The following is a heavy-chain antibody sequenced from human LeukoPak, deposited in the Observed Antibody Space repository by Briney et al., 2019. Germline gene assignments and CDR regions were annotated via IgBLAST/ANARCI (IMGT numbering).Heavy chain of an antibody. J-gene: IGHJ4*02. Sequence: GGSLRLSCAASGFTFDDYAMHWVRQAPGKGLEWVSGISWNSGSIGYADSVEGRFTISRDNAKNSPYLQMNSLRAEDTALYYCAKERGYSYGLDYWGQGTLVTVSS. CDR3: AKERGYSYGLDY. D-gene: IGHD5-18*01. CDR2: ISWNSGSI. CDR1: GFTFDDYA. V-gene: IGHV3-9*01.